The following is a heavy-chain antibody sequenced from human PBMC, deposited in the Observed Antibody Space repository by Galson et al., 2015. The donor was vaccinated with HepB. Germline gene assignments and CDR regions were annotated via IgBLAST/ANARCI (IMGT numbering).Heavy chain of an antibody. V-gene: IGHV4-59*01. J-gene: IGHJ2*01. CDR2: IYHTGNT. CDR3: ARAPSSIIVKYFDL. CDR1: GGSIGSYY. Sequence: TLSLTCTVSGGSIGSYYWSWIRQSPGKGLEWIGYIYHTGNTNYDPSLRSRVTILVDASKNQFSLKLRSATAADTAVYYCARAPSSIIVKYFDLWGRGALVTVSS. D-gene: IGHD2/OR15-2a*01.